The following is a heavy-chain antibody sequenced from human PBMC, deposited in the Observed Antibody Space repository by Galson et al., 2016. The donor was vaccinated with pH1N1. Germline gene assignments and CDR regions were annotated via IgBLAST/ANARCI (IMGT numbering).Heavy chain of an antibody. CDR1: GFTLTSYW. CDR3: ARAIGAADSL. Sequence: SLRLSCAASGFTLTSYWMSWVRQAPGKGLEWVANIKQDGSVKYYVDSVKGRFTISRDNAKNSVYLQMNSLRAEDTAVYYCARAIGAADSLWGQGTLVTVSS. CDR2: IKQDGSVK. V-gene: IGHV3-7*04. D-gene: IGHD6-13*01. J-gene: IGHJ4*02.